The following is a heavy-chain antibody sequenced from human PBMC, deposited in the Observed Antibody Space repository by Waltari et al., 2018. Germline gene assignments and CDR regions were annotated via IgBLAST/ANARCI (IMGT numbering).Heavy chain of an antibody. CDR3: ARVIVGENGIYYFDY. CDR2: SSAYNGNT. Sequence: QVQLVQSGAEVKKPGASVKVSCKASGYTFTSYGISWVRQAPGQGLEWMGWSSAYNGNTNYAPKLKGRVTMTTDTSTSTAYMELRSLRSDDTAVYYCARVIVGENGIYYFDYWGQGTLVTVSS. V-gene: IGHV1-18*01. J-gene: IGHJ4*02. D-gene: IGHD1-26*01. CDR1: GYTFTSYG.